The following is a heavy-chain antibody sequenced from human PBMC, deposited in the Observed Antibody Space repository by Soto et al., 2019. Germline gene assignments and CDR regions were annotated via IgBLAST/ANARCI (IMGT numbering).Heavy chain of an antibody. CDR1: GYPFTGYY. V-gene: IGHV1-2*02. CDR3: ARDMPQGGGSAGFDF. Sequence: QVHLLQSGVAVKKPGASVNVSGKAAGYPFTGYYIPRALQAPGQGLAWMGWITPNSGGTKTPQKFTGRGTMTRDTSIRTVYMSLTGLKSVYTAVNFFARDMPQGGGSAGFDFWGQGTLVTVSS. D-gene: IGHD2-15*01. CDR2: ITPNSGGT. J-gene: IGHJ4*02.